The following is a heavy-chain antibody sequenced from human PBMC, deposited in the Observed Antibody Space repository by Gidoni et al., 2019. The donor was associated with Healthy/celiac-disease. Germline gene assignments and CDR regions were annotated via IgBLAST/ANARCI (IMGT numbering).Heavy chain of an antibody. CDR2: ISGSGGST. Sequence: EVQLLESGGGLVQPGGSLRLSCAASGFTFIGYAMSWVRQAPGKGLEWVSAISGSGGSTYYADSVKGRFTISRDNSKNTLYLQMNSLRAEDTAVYYCAKDRGGVLRPGITMIVVVGLNYWGQGTLVTVSS. D-gene: IGHD3-22*01. J-gene: IGHJ4*02. CDR3: AKDRGGVLRPGITMIVVVGLNY. V-gene: IGHV3-23*01. CDR1: GFTFIGYA.